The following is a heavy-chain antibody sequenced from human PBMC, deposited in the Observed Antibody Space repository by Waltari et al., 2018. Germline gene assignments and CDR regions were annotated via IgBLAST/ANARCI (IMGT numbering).Heavy chain of an antibody. CDR1: GGSISSSNW. CDR2: IYGSGGST. J-gene: IGHJ4*02. CDR3: ARDSSWPPLSW. Sequence: QVQLQESGPAVVKPSETLSLTCAVSGGSISSSNWWSWIRQSPGKGLEWIGGIYGSGGSTEYNPSLKSRVTISKDTSKNQFSLKLSSVTAADTAVYYCARDSSWPPLSWWGQGVLVTVSS. V-gene: IGHV4-4*02. D-gene: IGHD6-13*01.